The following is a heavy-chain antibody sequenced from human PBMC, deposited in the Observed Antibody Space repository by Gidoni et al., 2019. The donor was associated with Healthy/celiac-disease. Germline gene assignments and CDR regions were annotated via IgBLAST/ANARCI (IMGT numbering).Heavy chain of an antibody. V-gene: IGHV1-8*01. CDR3: ARLITGRDGYNFDY. J-gene: IGHJ4*02. D-gene: IGHD5-12*01. Sequence: QVQLVQSGAEVKKPGASVKVSCKASGYTFTSYDINWVRQATGQGLEWMGWMNPNSGNTGYAQKFQGRVTMTRNTSISTAYMELSSLRSENTAVYYCARLITGRDGYNFDYWGQGTLVTVSS. CDR2: MNPNSGNT. CDR1: GYTFTSYD.